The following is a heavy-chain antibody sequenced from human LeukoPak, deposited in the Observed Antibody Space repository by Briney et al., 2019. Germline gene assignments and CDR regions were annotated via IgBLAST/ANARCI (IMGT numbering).Heavy chain of an antibody. D-gene: IGHD6-19*01. CDR1: GFTFSSYS. Sequence: PGGSLRLSCAASGFTFSSYSMNWVRQAPGKGLEWVSSTSSSSSYIYYADSVKGRFTISRDNAKNSLYLQMNSLRAEDTAVYYCARLAVAGTYYYGMDVWGQGTTVTVSS. CDR3: ARLAVAGTYYYGMDV. CDR2: TSSSSSYI. V-gene: IGHV3-21*01. J-gene: IGHJ6*02.